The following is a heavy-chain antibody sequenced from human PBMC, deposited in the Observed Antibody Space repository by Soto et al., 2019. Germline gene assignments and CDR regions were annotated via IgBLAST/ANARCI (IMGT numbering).Heavy chain of an antibody. Sequence: SVKVSYKASGGPFISYAIIWVRQAPGQGLEWMGGIIPIFGTANYAQKFRGRVTITADESTSTAYMELSSLRSEDTAVYYCASDSISPTPQFRIAAAGHFEYWGQGTLVNVS. CDR2: IIPIFGTA. D-gene: IGHD6-13*01. V-gene: IGHV1-69*01. CDR1: GGPFISYA. J-gene: IGHJ4*02. CDR3: ASDSISPTPQFRIAAAGHFEY.